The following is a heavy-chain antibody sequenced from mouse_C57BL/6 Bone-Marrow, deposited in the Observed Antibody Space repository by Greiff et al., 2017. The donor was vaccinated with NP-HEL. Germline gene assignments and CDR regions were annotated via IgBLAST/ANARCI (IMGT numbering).Heavy chain of an antibody. CDR2: IDPSDSYT. Sequence: QVQLQQPGAELVMPGASVKLSCKASGYTFTSYWMHWVKQRPGQGLEWIGEIDPSDSYTNYNQKFKGKSTLTVDKSSSTAYMQLSSLTSEDSAVYYCALYDYAAWFAYWGQGTLVTVSA. D-gene: IGHD2-4*01. CDR1: GYTFTSYW. CDR3: ALYDYAAWFAY. V-gene: IGHV1-69*01. J-gene: IGHJ3*01.